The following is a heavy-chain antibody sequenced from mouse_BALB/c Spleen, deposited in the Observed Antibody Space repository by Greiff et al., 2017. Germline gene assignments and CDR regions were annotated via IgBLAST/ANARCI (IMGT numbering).Heavy chain of an antibody. D-gene: IGHD1-1*01. J-gene: IGHJ4*01. V-gene: IGHV2-6-2*01. CDR2: IWSDGST. Sequence: QVQLQQSGPDLVAPSQSLSITCTVSGFSLTSYGVHWVRQPPGKGLEWLVVIWSDGSTTYNSALKSRLSISKDNSKSQVFLKMNSLQTDDTAMYYCARSPTVVAPYYAMDYWGQGTSVTVSS. CDR1: GFSLTSYG. CDR3: ARSPTVVAPYYAMDY.